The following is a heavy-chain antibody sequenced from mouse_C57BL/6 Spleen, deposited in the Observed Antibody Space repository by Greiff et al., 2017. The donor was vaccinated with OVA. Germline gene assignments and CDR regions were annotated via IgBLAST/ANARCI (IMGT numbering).Heavy chain of an antibody. D-gene: IGHD2-4*01. Sequence: QVQLQQPGAELVRPGSSVKLSCKASGYTFTSYWMDWVKQRPGQGLEWIGNIYPSDSETHYNQKFKDKATLTVDKSSSTAYMQLSSLTSEDSAVDYCARSDYGTNFDYWGQGTTLTVSS. CDR1: GYTFTSYW. CDR2: IYPSDSET. CDR3: ARSDYGTNFDY. J-gene: IGHJ2*01. V-gene: IGHV1-61*01.